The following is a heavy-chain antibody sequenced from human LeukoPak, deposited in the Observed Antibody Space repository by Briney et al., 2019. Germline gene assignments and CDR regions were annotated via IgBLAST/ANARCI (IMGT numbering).Heavy chain of an antibody. J-gene: IGHJ4*02. CDR2: VKSKTDGGTT. V-gene: IGHV3-15*01. CDR3: TTAGPQESFDY. Sequence: PGGSLRLSCTASGFTFSNAWMSWVRQAPGKGLEWVGRVKSKTDGGTTDYAAPVKGRFTISRDDSKNTLYLRMNSLKTEDTAVYYCTTAGPQESFDYWGQGTLVPVSS. CDR1: GFTFSNAW.